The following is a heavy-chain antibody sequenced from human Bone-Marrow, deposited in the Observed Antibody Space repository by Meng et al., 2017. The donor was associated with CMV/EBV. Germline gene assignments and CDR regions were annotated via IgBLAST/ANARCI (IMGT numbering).Heavy chain of an antibody. CDR3: ARDPVLPAALDY. D-gene: IGHD2-2*01. J-gene: IGHJ4*02. CDR1: GYTLTELS. Sequence: ASVKVSCKVSGYTLTELSMHWVRQAPGKGLEWMGGFDPEDGETIYAQKFQGRVTMTRNTSISTAYMELSSLRSEDTAVYYCARDPVLPAALDYWGQGTLVTVSS. V-gene: IGHV1-24*01. CDR2: FDPEDGET.